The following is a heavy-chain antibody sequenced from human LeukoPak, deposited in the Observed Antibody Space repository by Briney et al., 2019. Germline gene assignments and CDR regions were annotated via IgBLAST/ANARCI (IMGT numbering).Heavy chain of an antibody. CDR2: ISYDGSNK. D-gene: IGHD6-13*01. J-gene: IGHJ4*02. V-gene: IGHV3-30-3*01. Sequence: PGRSLRLSCAASGFTFSSYAMHWVRQAPGKGLEWVAVISYDGSNKYYADSVKGRFTISRDNSKNTLYLQMNSLRAEDTAVYYCARDMRGIAAAGTIGEDYWGQGTLVTVSS. CDR3: ARDMRGIAAAGTIGEDY. CDR1: GFTFSSYA.